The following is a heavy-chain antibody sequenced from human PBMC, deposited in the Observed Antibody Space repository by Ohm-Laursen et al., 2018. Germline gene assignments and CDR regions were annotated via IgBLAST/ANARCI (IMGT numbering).Heavy chain of an antibody. J-gene: IGHJ4*02. CDR1: GFTFSSYA. D-gene: IGHD1-26*01. CDR3: ARLLGSSYPAYYFDY. CDR2: ISETGSHI. V-gene: IGHV3-21*01. Sequence: GSLRLSCTASGFTFSSYAMSWVRQAPGKGLEWISYISETGSHIYDADSMRGRFTVARDNAKNLLYLQLNSLRVEDTAVYYCARLLGSSYPAYYFDYWGQGTLVTVSS.